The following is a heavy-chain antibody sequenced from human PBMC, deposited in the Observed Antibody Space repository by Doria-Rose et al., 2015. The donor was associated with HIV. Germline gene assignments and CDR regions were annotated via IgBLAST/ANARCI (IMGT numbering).Heavy chain of an antibody. CDR2: INWNSANI. V-gene: IGHV3-9*03. CDR3: AKDGGGRQWLIRDFDL. J-gene: IGHJ2*01. CDR1: GFSFDEYA. D-gene: IGHD6-19*01. Sequence: QLVESGGGLLQPGRSLRLSCAASGFSFDEYAMHWVRQPPGKGLEWVSGINWNSANIRYADSVKGRFTISRDNAKNSLYLQMNSLRPEDMALEYWAKDGGGRQWLIRDFDLWGRGTLVTVSS.